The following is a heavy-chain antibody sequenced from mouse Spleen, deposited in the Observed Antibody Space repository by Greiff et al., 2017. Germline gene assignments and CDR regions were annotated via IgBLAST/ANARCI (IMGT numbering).Heavy chain of an antibody. D-gene: IGHD2-2*01. CDR1: GFNIKDDY. CDR2: IDPENGDT. CDR3: TTTYGYDGGLD. J-gene: IGHJ2*01. Sequence: DVHLVESGAELVRPGASVKLSCTASGFNIKDDYMHWVKQRPEQGLEWIGWIDPENGDTEYASKFQGKATITADTSSNTAYLQLSSLTSEDTAVYYCTTTYGYDGGLDWGQGTTLTVSS. V-gene: IGHV14-4*01.